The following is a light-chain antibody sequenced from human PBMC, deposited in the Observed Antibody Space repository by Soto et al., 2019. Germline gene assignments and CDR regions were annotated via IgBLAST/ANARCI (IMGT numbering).Light chain of an antibody. CDR2: KAS. CDR1: QSISSW. Sequence: DIQMTQSPSTLSASVGDRVTITCRASQSISSWLAWYQQKPGKAPKLLIYKASSLESGVPSRFSGSGSGTEFTLTISSLQPDDFATYSCQQYNSYHRTFGQGTKVEIK. CDR3: QQYNSYHRT. J-gene: IGKJ1*01. V-gene: IGKV1-5*03.